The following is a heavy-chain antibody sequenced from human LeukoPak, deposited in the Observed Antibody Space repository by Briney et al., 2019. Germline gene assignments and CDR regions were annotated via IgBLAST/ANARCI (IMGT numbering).Heavy chain of an antibody. CDR3: AKETYYYDSSREIDY. Sequence: GGSLRLSCAASGFTFTNYAMSWVRQAPGKGLEWVSAISGSGGSTYYADSVKGRFTISRDNSKNTLYLQMNSLRAEDTAVYYCAKETYYYDSSREIDYWGQGTLVTVSS. J-gene: IGHJ4*02. D-gene: IGHD3-22*01. V-gene: IGHV3-23*01. CDR1: GFTFTNYA. CDR2: ISGSGGST.